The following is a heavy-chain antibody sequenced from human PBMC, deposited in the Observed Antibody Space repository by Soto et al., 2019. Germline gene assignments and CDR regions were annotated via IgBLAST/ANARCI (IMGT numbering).Heavy chain of an antibody. V-gene: IGHV4-39*01. CDR3: VSQRTTVPTQAYFDY. CDR1: GGSVTNSSYY. CDR2: VYYRGRS. Sequence: SETLSLTCTVSGGSVTNSSYYWCWIRQSPGKGLEWIGSVYYRGRSYSKSSVKSRVTISVDTSKNRFSLSLNSVTASDTAVYLCVSQRTTVPTQAYFDYWGPGALVTVSS. J-gene: IGHJ4*02. D-gene: IGHD4-17*01.